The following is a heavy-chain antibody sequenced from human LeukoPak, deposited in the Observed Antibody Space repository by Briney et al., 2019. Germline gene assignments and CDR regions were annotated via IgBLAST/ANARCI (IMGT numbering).Heavy chain of an antibody. Sequence: SETLSLTCAVYGGSFSGYYWSWIRQPPGKGLEWIGEINHSGSTNYNPSLKSRVTISVDKSKNHLSLEVTSVTAADTAIYYCTRESGAFSPFGFWGQGTLLTVSS. D-gene: IGHD1-26*01. CDR2: INHSGST. CDR3: TRESGAFSPFGF. V-gene: IGHV4-34*01. J-gene: IGHJ4*02. CDR1: GGSFSGYY.